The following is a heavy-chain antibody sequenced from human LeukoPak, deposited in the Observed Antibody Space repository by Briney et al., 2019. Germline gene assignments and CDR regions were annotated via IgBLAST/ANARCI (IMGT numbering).Heavy chain of an antibody. CDR1: GFIFSSND. Sequence: GGSLRLSCAASGFIFSSNDMHWVRQAPGKGLEWVAVILYDGSNKYYVDSVKGRFTISRDNSKNTVYLQMNSLRAEGTAVYYCARGNGNINALDYWGQGTLVTVSS. CDR3: ARGNGNINALDY. V-gene: IGHV3-30-3*01. D-gene: IGHD5-24*01. J-gene: IGHJ4*02. CDR2: ILYDGSNK.